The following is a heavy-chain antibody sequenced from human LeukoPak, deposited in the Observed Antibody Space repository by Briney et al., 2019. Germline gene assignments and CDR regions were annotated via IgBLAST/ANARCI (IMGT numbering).Heavy chain of an antibody. Sequence: SETLSLTCAVYGGSFSGYYWSWIRQPPGKGLEWIGYIYYSGSTNYNPSLKSRVTISVDTSKNQFSLKLSSVTAADTAVYYCARHGVYSYGLFDYWGQGTLVTVSS. J-gene: IGHJ4*02. CDR2: IYYSGST. V-gene: IGHV4-59*01. CDR3: ARHGVYSYGLFDY. D-gene: IGHD5-18*01. CDR1: GGSFSGYY.